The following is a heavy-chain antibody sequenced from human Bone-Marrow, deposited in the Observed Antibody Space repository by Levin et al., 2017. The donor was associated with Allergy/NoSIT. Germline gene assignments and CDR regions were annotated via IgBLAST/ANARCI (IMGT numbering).Heavy chain of an antibody. D-gene: IGHD3-22*01. CDR2: IYYSGST. J-gene: IGHJ6*02. CDR1: GGSISSGGYY. V-gene: IGHV4-31*03. Sequence: PSQTLSLTCTVSGGSISSGGYYWSWIRQHPGKGLEWIGYIYYSGSTYYNPSLKSRVTISVDTSKNQFSLKLSSVTAADTAVYYCARDRYDSSGYYPYYYYGMDVWGQGTTVTVSS. CDR3: ARDRYDSSGYYPYYYYGMDV.